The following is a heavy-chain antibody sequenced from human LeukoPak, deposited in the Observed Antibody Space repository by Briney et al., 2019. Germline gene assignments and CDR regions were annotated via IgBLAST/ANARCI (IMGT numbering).Heavy chain of an antibody. CDR1: GGTFSSYA. Sequence: GASVKVSCKASGGTFSSYAISWVRQAPGQGLEWMGGIIPIFGTANYAQKFQGRVMITADESTSTAYMELSSLRSEDTAVYYCARGKAGQKSYYYDSSGYYAAVWGQGTLVTVSS. CDR2: IIPIFGTA. D-gene: IGHD3-22*01. V-gene: IGHV1-69*13. CDR3: ARGKAGQKSYYYDSSGYYAAV. J-gene: IGHJ4*02.